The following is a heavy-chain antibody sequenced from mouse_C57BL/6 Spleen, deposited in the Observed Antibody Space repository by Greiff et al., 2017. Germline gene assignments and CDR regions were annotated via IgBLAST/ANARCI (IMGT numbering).Heavy chain of an antibody. CDR2: IYPGDGDT. J-gene: IGHJ2*01. CDR1: GYAFSSSW. Sequence: VQLQQSGPELVKPGASVKISCKASGYAFSSSWMNWVKQRPGKGLEWIGRIYPGDGDTNYNGKFKGKATLTADKSSSTAYMQLSSLTSEDSAVYFCARSSNWDEGFDYWGQGTTLTVSS. D-gene: IGHD4-1*01. CDR3: ARSSNWDEGFDY. V-gene: IGHV1-82*01.